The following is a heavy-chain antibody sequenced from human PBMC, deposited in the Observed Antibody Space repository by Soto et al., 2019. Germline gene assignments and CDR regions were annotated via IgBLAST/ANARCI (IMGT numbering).Heavy chain of an antibody. Sequence: GGSLRLSCAASGFTVSSNYMSWVRQAPGKGLEWVSVIYSGGSTYYADSVKGRFTISRDNSKNTLYLQMNSLRAEDTAVYYCARDHGSGSSPAELDVWGQGTTVTVSS. CDR1: GFTVSSNY. CDR2: IYSGGST. V-gene: IGHV3-53*01. D-gene: IGHD3-10*01. CDR3: ARDHGSGSSPAELDV. J-gene: IGHJ6*02.